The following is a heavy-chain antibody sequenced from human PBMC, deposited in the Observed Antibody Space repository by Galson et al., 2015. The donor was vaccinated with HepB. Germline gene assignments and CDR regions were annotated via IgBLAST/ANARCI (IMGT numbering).Heavy chain of an antibody. CDR1: GGSISSYY. D-gene: IGHD1-26*01. J-gene: IGHJ4*02. CDR2: IYTSGST. V-gene: IGHV4-4*07. Sequence: TLSLTCTVSGGSISSYYWTWIRQPAGKGLEWIGRIYTSGSTNYNPSLKSRVTMSVDTSKSQFSLKLSSVTAADTAVYYYARYTGSYSGVDYWGQGTLVTVSS. CDR3: ARYTGSYSGVDY.